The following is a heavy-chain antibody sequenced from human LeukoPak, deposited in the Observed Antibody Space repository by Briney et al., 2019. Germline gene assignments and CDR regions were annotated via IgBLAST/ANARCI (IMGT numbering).Heavy chain of an antibody. CDR3: AKSLDYGDYVSQIGCCFDY. D-gene: IGHD4-17*01. CDR1: GFTFSSYA. CDR2: ISGSGGST. J-gene: IGHJ4*02. Sequence: GGSLRLSCAASGFTFSSYAMSWVRQAPGKGLEWVSAISGSGGSTYYADSVKGRFTISRDNSKNTLYLQMNSLRAEDTAVHYCAKSLDYGDYVSQIGCCFDYWGQGTLVTVSS. V-gene: IGHV3-23*01.